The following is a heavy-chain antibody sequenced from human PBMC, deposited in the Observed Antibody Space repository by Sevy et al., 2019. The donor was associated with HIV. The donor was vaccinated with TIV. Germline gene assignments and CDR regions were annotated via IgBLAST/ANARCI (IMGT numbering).Heavy chain of an antibody. J-gene: IGHJ4*02. CDR3: ARDGSFSMIVVDLDY. CDR2: ISAYNGNT. CDR1: GYTFTNYG. V-gene: IGHV1-18*01. Sequence: ASVKVSCKASGYTFTNYGITWVRQAPGQGLEWMGWISAYNGNTNYAQKLQGRVTRTTDTSTGTAYMELRSLRSDDTAVYYCARDGSFSMIVVDLDYWGQGTLVTVSS. D-gene: IGHD3-22*01.